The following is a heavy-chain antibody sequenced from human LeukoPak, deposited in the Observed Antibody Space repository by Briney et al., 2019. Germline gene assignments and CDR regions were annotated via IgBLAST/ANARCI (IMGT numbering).Heavy chain of an antibody. Sequence: GSLRLSCAASGFTFSSYSMNWVRQAPGKGLEWVSYISSSSSTIYYADSVKGRFTISRDNAKNSLYLQMNSLRAEDTAVYYCARDNTIFGVVIIGPNWFDPWGQGTLVTVSS. CDR2: ISSSSSTI. J-gene: IGHJ5*02. CDR1: GFTFSSYS. V-gene: IGHV3-48*04. CDR3: ARDNTIFGVVIIGPNWFDP. D-gene: IGHD3-3*01.